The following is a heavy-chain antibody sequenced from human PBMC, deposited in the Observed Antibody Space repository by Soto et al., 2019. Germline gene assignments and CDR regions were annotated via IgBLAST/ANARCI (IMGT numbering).Heavy chain of an antibody. V-gene: IGHV1-18*03. CDR1: GYPLTSYG. CDR2: ISSYDGNT. D-gene: IGHD3-10*01. CDR3: TRYRHYGSRRANWFAP. J-gene: IGHJ5*02. Sequence: QVQLVQSGTEVKKPGALVKVSCKASGYPLTSYGISWGRQAPGQGLEWMGWISSYDGNTNNAQKFQGRVTMKTDTSTRTADRELRSVRSDAMTVYYCTRYRHYGSRRANWFAPWCQGTLVTVS.